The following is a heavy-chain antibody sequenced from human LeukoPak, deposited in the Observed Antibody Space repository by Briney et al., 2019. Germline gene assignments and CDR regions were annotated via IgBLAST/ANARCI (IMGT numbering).Heavy chain of an antibody. CDR3: VRDNPRCCGVVPANIDDY. J-gene: IGHJ4*02. Sequence: GGSLRLSCAASGFTFSSYSMNWVRQAPGKGLEWVSYISSSSSTIYYADSVKGRFTISRDNAKNSLHLQMHSLRAEDTAVYYCVRDNPRCCGVVPANIDDYWGQGTLVTVS. CDR2: ISSSSSTI. D-gene: IGHD2-15*01. CDR1: GFTFSSYS. V-gene: IGHV3-48*04.